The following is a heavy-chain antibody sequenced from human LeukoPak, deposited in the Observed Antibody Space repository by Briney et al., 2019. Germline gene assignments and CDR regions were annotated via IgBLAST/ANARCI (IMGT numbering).Heavy chain of an antibody. CDR3: ARVTGHSSGGYFQH. D-gene: IGHD3-16*01. CDR1: GGSISSSTYY. CDR2: IYYSGST. J-gene: IGHJ1*01. Sequence: SETLSLTCTVSGGSISSSTYYWGWSRQPPGKGLEWIGSIYYSGSTYYNPSLKSRVTISVDTSKNQFSLKLSSVTAADTAVYYCARVTGHSSGGYFQHWGQGTPVTVSS. V-gene: IGHV4-39*07.